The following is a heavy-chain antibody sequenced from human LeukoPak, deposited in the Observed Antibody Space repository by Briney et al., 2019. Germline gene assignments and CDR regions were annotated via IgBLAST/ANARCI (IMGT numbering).Heavy chain of an antibody. CDR1: GFTFSSYS. V-gene: IGHV3-48*01. CDR2: ISSSSSTI. Sequence: GGSLRLSCAASGFTFSSYSMNWVRQAPGKGLEWVSYISSSSSTIYYADSVKGRFTISRDNAKNSLYLQMNSLRAEDTAVYYCARGLDSSSAYYYYYMDVWGKGTTVTVSS. CDR3: ARGLDSSSAYYYYYMDV. D-gene: IGHD6-6*01. J-gene: IGHJ6*03.